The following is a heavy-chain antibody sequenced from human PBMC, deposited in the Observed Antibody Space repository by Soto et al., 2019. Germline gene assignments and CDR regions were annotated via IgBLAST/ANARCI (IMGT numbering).Heavy chain of an antibody. CDR1: GGSISSYY. D-gene: IGHD2-15*01. Sequence: PSETLSLTCTVSGGSISSYYWSWIRQPPGKGLEWIGYIYNSGSTYYNPSLKSRVTISVDTSKNQFSLKLSSVTAADTAVYYCARVLPRYCSGGSCYSAFYYFDYWGQGTLVTVSS. V-gene: IGHV4-59*01. J-gene: IGHJ4*02. CDR3: ARVLPRYCSGGSCYSAFYYFDY. CDR2: IYNSGST.